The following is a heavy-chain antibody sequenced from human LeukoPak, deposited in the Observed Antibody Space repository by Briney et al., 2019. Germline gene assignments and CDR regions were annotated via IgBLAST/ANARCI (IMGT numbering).Heavy chain of an antibody. CDR2: INTDNGNT. CDR3: APLIGAYFDY. Sequence: GASVTVSCKTPGYTFTNHPMRWMRQAPGQRLEWMGWINTDNGNTKYSQKFQGRVAFTRDTSASTAYMELNSLTSEDTSVYYCAPLIGAYFDYWGQGTLVTVSS. V-gene: IGHV1-3*04. J-gene: IGHJ4*02. D-gene: IGHD3-22*01. CDR1: GYTFTNHP.